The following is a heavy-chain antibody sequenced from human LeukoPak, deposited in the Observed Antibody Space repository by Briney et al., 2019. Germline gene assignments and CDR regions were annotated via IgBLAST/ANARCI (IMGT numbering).Heavy chain of an antibody. CDR3: AREKAVPAARNFFYY. CDR1: GFTFIRYS. D-gene: IGHD2-2*01. V-gene: IGHV3-21*01. CDR2: ISSSSSYI. Sequence: GGSLRVSCAASGFTFIRYSMNSVRQAPGKGLEWVSSISSSSSYIYYADSVKGRFTISRDNAKSSLYLQINSLRAEDTAVYYCAREKAVPAARNFFYYWGQGTLVTVSS. J-gene: IGHJ4*02.